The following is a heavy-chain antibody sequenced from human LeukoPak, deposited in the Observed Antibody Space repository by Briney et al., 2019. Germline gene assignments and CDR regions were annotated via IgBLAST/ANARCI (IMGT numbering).Heavy chain of an antibody. CDR1: GGSISSGDYY. J-gene: IGHJ6*03. V-gene: IGHV4-30-4*08. CDR2: IYYSGST. CDR3: PRGLRQPRHYYYYMDV. Sequence: SQTLSLTCTVSGGSISSGDYYWSWIRQPPRKGLEWIGYIYYSGSTYYNPSLKSRVTISVDTSKNQFSLKLSSVTAADTAVYYCPRGLRQPRHYYYYMDVWGKGATVTVSS. D-gene: IGHD1-1*01.